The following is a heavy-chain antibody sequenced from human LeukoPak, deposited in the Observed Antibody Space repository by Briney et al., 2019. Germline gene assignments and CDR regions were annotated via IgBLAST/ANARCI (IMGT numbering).Heavy chain of an antibody. CDR3: ARGEWTPDY. Sequence: GGSLRLSCAASGFAFSSYAMHWVRQAPGKGLEWVAVISYDGSNKYYADSVKGRFTISRDNSKNTLYLQMNSLRAEDTAVYYCARGEWTPDYWGQGTLVTVSS. V-gene: IGHV3-30-3*01. D-gene: IGHD3-3*01. CDR2: ISYDGSNK. CDR1: GFAFSSYA. J-gene: IGHJ4*02.